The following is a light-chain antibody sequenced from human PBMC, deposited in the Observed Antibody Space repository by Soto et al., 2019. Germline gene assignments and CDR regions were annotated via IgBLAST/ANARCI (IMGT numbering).Light chain of an antibody. Sequence: QSVLTQPPSASGSPGQSFTISFTVTISDVVVYNYVSFYQHHPFTLPKVMIYDFYKLPALFPYRFSVSTSGNTASLTISELQAEDEADHYRASSAGYFYVFATGTKVTVL. CDR1: ISDVVVYNY. CDR2: DFY. CDR3: ASSAGYFYV. J-gene: IGLJ1*01. V-gene: IGLV2-8*01.